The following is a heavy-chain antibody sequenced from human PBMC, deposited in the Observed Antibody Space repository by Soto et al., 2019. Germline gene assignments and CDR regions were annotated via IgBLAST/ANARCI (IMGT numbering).Heavy chain of an antibody. CDR1: GFILSTHD. CDR2: IGTVGYT. CDR3: VRGRSFDFASTPPPTFGP. V-gene: IGHV3-13*01. D-gene: IGHD3-9*01. J-gene: IGHJ5*02. Sequence: QLVASGGGLVQPGGSLRLSCVASGFILSTHDLHWVRDTPGEGLEWVSGIGTVGYTFYGASVKGRFTISRENAKNSLYLQMNSLTVGDTAVYYCVRGRSFDFASTPPPTFGPWGQGTLVTVSS.